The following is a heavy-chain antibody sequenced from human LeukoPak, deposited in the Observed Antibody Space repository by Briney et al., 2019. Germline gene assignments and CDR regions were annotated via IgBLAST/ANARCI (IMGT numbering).Heavy chain of an antibody. CDR3: ARVGIGWRRERAFFDY. V-gene: IGHV3-48*03. D-gene: IGHD1-26*01. CDR2: ISSSGSTI. J-gene: IGHJ4*02. Sequence: PGGSLRLSCAASGFTLSSYEMNWVRQAPGKGLEWVSYISSSGSTIYYADSVKGRFTISRDNAKNSLYLQMNSLRAEDTAVYYCARVGIGWRRERAFFDYWGQGTLVTVSS. CDR1: GFTLSSYE.